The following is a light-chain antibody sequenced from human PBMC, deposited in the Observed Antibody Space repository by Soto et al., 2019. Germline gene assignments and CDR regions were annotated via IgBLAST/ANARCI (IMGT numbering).Light chain of an antibody. J-gene: IGKJ1*01. Sequence: DIQMTQSPSSLSASVGDRVTITCRASQGISNFLAWYRQKPGKVPKLLIYAASTLQSGVPSRFSGSGSGTDFTLTITSLQPEDVATYYCQKYNSAPWTFGQGTKVEIK. CDR1: QGISNF. CDR3: QKYNSAPWT. V-gene: IGKV1-27*01. CDR2: AAS.